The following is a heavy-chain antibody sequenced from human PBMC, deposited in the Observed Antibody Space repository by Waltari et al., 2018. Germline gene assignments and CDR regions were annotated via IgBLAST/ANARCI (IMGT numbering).Heavy chain of an antibody. D-gene: IGHD3-16*01. CDR2: IDGVDST. V-gene: IGHV3-53*01. Sequence: EVQLVESGGGLIQPGGSLRLSCAASGFSVSNSYVYWVRQAPGKGREWISFIDGVDSTLYVDSGKGRFTVSRDNSKNTVHLQMNSVRVDDTAVYYCATFSNWVHDTFDIWGQGTLVSVSS. CDR1: GFSVSNSY. CDR3: ATFSNWVHDTFDI. J-gene: IGHJ3*02.